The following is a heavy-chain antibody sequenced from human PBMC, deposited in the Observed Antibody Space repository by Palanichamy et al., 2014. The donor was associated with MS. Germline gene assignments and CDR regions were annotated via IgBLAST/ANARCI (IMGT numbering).Heavy chain of an antibody. CDR2: IWYDGSKT. CDR3: AREVPAEGCFDY. V-gene: IGHV3-33*08. CDR1: GFTFSTYG. Sequence: QVLLVESGGGVVHPGTSLRLSCLASGFTFSTYGMNWVRQAPGKGLEWMAVIWYDGSKTYYADSLKGRFTVSRDNSKNTLYLQMDSLRVEDTAVYYCAREVPAEGCFDYWGQGALVSVSS. J-gene: IGHJ4*02.